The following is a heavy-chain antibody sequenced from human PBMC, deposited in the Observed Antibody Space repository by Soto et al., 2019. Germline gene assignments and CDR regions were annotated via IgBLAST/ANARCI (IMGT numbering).Heavy chain of an antibody. CDR2: ISGSGGGT. CDR3: ARSSLADSATSGVDH. Sequence: GGSLRLSCAASGFTFSNYAMSWVRQAPGQGLEWVSSISGSGGGTYYAGSVKGRFAISRDNSKNTLYLQMNSLGAEDTALYYCARSSLADSATSGVDHWGQGTLVTVSS. D-gene: IGHD5-18*01. V-gene: IGHV3-23*01. CDR1: GFTFSNYA. J-gene: IGHJ5*02.